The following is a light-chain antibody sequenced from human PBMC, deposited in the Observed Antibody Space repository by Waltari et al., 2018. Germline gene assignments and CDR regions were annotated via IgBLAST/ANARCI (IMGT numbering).Light chain of an antibody. CDR3: QQYFSTPQLA. Sequence: DIVMTQSPDSLAVSLGERATFNCKSSESLFFSSNNKNYLAWYQHKVGQPPKLLIYWASPRASRVPDRFSGSGSGTDFTLTLSSLQAEDVAVYYCQQYFSTPQLAFGGGTKVELK. CDR1: ESLFFSSNNKNY. J-gene: IGKJ4*01. V-gene: IGKV4-1*01. CDR2: WAS.